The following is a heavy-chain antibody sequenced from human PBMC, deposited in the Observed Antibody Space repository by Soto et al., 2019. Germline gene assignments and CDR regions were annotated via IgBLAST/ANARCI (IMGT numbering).Heavy chain of an antibody. Sequence: GGSLRLSCAASGFTFSSYWMSRVRQAPGKGLEWVANIKQDGSEKYYVDSVKGRFTISRDNAKNSLYLQMNSLRAEDTAVYYCARLDYGVYVWGIYYYYGMDVWGQGTTVTVSS. J-gene: IGHJ6*02. CDR2: IKQDGSEK. CDR1: GFTFSSYW. D-gene: IGHD4-17*01. V-gene: IGHV3-7*01. CDR3: ARLDYGVYVWGIYYYYGMDV.